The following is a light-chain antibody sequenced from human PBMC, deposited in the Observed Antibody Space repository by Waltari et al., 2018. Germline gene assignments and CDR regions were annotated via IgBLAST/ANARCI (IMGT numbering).Light chain of an antibody. V-gene: IGLV2-23*02. Sequence: QSALTQPASVSGSPGQSITISCTGTSRDVGFYNLVSWYQQHPDKAPKLMFYEVIERPSGVSTRFSGSKSGNTASLTISGLQAEDEADYYCCSYAGRNIWVFGGGTKVTVL. CDR3: CSYAGRNIWV. J-gene: IGLJ3*02. CDR2: EVI. CDR1: SRDVGFYNL.